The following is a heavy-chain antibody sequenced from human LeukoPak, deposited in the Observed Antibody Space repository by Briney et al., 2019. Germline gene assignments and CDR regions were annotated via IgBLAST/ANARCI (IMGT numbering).Heavy chain of an antibody. Sequence: GGSLRLSCAASGFTFSNYWLTWVRQAPGKGLEWVANIKRDGSEKHYVDSVKGRFTISRDNAKRSLYLQMNSLRAEDTAVFYCARGVDYHYYYYMDFWGKGTTVTVSS. CDR2: IKRDGSEK. J-gene: IGHJ6*03. CDR1: GFTFSNYW. V-gene: IGHV3-7*01. CDR3: ARGVDYHYYYYMDF.